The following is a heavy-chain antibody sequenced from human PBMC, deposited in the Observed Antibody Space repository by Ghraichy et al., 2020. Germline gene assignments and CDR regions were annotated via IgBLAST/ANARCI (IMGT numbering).Heavy chain of an antibody. J-gene: IGHJ4*02. V-gene: IGHV4-39*01. CDR2: IYYSGST. CDR3: AISPGFKATIDY. CDR1: GGSISSSSYY. Sequence: SETLSLTCTVSGGSISSSSYYWGWIRQPPGKGLEWIGSIYYSGSTYYNPSLKSRVTISVDTSKNQFSLKLSSVTAADTAVYYCAISPGFKATIDYWGQGTLVTVSS. D-gene: IGHD1-26*01.